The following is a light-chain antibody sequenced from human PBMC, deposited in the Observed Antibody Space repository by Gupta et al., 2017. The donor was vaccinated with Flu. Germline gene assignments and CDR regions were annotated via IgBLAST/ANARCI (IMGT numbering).Light chain of an antibody. CDR1: STNNVRNP. CDR3: CSCDPTLTFV. Sequence: QRVTISCLRISTNNVRNPVGWQQPPLSGPPQILIFGNVQRPSGVPHRFSGSKSGNSASLAISGLQSEDEADYFCCSCDPTLTFVFGGGTKLTVL. J-gene: IGLJ2*01. CDR2: GNV. V-gene: IGLV1-44*01.